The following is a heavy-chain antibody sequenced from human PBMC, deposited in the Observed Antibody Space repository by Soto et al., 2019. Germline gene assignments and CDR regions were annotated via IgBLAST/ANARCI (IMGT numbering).Heavy chain of an antibody. V-gene: IGHV1-69*12. CDR3: ASRYGFLSGELSGGVSYYYYGMDV. Sequence: QVQLVQSGAEVKKPGSSVKVSCKASGGTFSSYAISWVRQAPGQGLEWMGGIIPIFGTANYAQKSQGRVTITADESTSTAYMELSSLRSEDTAVYYCASRYGFLSGELSGGVSYYYYGMDVWGQGTTVTVSS. CDR2: IIPIFGTA. CDR1: GGTFSSYA. J-gene: IGHJ6*02. D-gene: IGHD3-16*02.